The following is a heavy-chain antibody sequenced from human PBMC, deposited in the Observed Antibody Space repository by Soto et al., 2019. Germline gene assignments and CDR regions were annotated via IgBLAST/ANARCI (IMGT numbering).Heavy chain of an antibody. CDR1: GFTFSSYA. V-gene: IGHV3-23*01. CDR3: AKGRDFWSCSSGQSDSNH. Sequence: EVQLLESGGGLVQPGGSLRLSCAASGFTFSSYAMSWVRQAPGKGLEWVSAISGSGGSTYYADSVKGRFTISRDNSKNTVYLEMNSLGAGDTAVYYCAKGRDFWSCSSGQSDSNHWGQGTLVTVSS. D-gene: IGHD3-3*01. J-gene: IGHJ4*02. CDR2: ISGSGGST.